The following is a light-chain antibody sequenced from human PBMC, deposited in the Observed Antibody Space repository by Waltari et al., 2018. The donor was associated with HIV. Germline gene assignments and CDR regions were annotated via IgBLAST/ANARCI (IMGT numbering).Light chain of an antibody. J-gene: IGLJ1*01. CDR3: SSYTSSSTPV. Sequence: QSALTPPASVSGSPGQSITISCPGTSSDVGGYHYVSWYQQHPGKAPKLMIYEVSNRPSGVSNRFSGSKSGNTASLTISGLQAEDEADYYCSSYTSSSTPVFGTGTKVTVL. V-gene: IGLV2-14*01. CDR1: SSDVGGYHY. CDR2: EVS.